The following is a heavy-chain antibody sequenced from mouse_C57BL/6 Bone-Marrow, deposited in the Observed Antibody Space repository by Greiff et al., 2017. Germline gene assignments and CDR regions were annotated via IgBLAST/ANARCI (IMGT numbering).Heavy chain of an antibody. CDR2: IRLKSDNYAT. D-gene: IGHD2-1*01. V-gene: IGHV6-3*01. J-gene: IGHJ3*01. CDR1: GFTFSNYW. CDR3: TGGGNYGAY. Sequence: EVKLVESGGGLVQPGGSMKLSCVASGFTFSNYWMNWVRQSPEKGLEWVAQIRLKSDNYATHYAESVKGRFTISRDDSKSSVYLQMNNIRAEDAGIYYCTGGGNYGAYWGQGTLVTVSA.